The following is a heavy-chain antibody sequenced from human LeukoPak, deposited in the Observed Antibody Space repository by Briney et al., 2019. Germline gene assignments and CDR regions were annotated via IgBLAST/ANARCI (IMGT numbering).Heavy chain of an antibody. J-gene: IGHJ6*03. CDR1: GYTFTGYY. CDR2: MNPNSGNT. CDR3: ARGTLELHYYYMDV. V-gene: IGHV1-8*02. D-gene: IGHD1-7*01. Sequence: ASVKVSCKASGYTFTGYYMHWVRQAPGQGLEWMGWMNPNSGNTGYAQKFQGRVTMTRNTSISTAYMELSSLRSEDTAVYYCARGTLELHYYYMDVWGKGTTVTVSS.